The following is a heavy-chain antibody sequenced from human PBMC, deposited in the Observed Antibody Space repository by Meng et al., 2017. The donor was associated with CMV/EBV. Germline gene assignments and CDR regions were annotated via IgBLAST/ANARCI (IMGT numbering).Heavy chain of an antibody. CDR1: GSTFSSYG. CDR3: AKDYSPYCSSTSCYGYFDY. D-gene: IGHD2-2*01. J-gene: IGHJ4*02. Sequence: GGSLRLSCAASGSTFSSYGMHWVRQAPGKGLEWVAFIRYDGSNKYYADSVKGRFTISRDNSKNTLYLQMNSLRAEDTAVYYCAKDYSPYCSSTSCYGYFDYWGQGTLVTVSS. V-gene: IGHV3-30*02. CDR2: IRYDGSNK.